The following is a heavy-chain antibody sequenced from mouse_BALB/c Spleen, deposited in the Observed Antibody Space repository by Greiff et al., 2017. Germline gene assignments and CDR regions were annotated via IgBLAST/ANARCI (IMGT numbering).Heavy chain of an antibody. D-gene: IGHD2-1*01. V-gene: IGHV2-9*02. Sequence: VQVVQSGPGLVAPSQSLSITCTVSGFSLTSYGVHWVRQPPGKGLEWLGVIWAGGSTNYNSALMSRLSISKDNSKSQVFLKMNSLQTDDTAMYYCASYGNYEAYWGQGTLVTVSA. J-gene: IGHJ3*01. CDR2: IWAGGST. CDR1: GFSLTSYG. CDR3: ASYGNYEAY.